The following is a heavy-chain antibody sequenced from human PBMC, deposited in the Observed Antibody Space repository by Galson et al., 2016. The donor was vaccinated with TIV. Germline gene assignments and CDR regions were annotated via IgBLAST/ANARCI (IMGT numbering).Heavy chain of an antibody. J-gene: IGHJ4*02. D-gene: IGHD1-26*01. CDR2: ISGDSTHT. CDR3: ASDVVGATFDR. CDR1: GFTFNKWR. V-gene: IGHV3-21*06. Sequence: SLRLSCATSGFTFNKWRMNWVRQAPGRGLEWVSSISGDSTHTYYADSVKGRFTISRDHDKNSAYLQMSSLRVDDTAVYYCASDVVGATFDRWGQGTLVIVSS.